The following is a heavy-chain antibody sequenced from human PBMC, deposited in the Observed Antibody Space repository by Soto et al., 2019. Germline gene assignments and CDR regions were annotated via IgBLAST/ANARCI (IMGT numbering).Heavy chain of an antibody. CDR1: GFTVSSYG. V-gene: IGHV3-30*03. CDR2: ISRDGRTT. J-gene: IGHJ4*02. D-gene: IGHD2-8*02. Sequence: VQLVESGGGVVQPGRSLRLSCAVSGFTVSSYGMRWVRQAPGKGLEWVAVISRDGRTTFYADSVKGRFTISRDNSRNTLFLEMNSLRGDDMAVYYCTGEVASGYWGQGTLVTVSS. CDR3: TGEVASGY.